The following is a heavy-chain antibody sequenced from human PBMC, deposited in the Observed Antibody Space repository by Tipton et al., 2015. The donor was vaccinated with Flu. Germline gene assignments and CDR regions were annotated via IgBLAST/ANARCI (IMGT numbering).Heavy chain of an antibody. CDR1: GSYV. V-gene: IGHV3-30-3*01. CDR3: VRGEYSSGWCDVFDV. D-gene: IGHD6-19*01. CDR2: ISQDGNSR. J-gene: IGHJ3*01. Sequence: QLVQSGGGVVQPGGSLRLPCPTSGSYVMHWVRQAPGKGLEWVAAISQDGNSRYYGDSVKGRFTISRDNSKDMVHLQMNSLRGEDTAVYYCVRGEYSSGWCDVFDVWDQGTMVTASS.